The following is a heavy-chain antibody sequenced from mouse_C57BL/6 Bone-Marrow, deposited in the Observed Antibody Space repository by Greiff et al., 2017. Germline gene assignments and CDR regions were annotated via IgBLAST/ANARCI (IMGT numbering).Heavy chain of an antibody. CDR1: GYTFTSSW. CDR3: ARSWLLFFDY. CDR2: INPSSGYT. J-gene: IGHJ2*01. Sequence: QVQLQQSGAELAKPGASVKLSCKASGYTFTSSWMHWVKQRPGQGLEWIGYINPSSGYTKYNQKFKDKATLTADKSSSTAYMHLNSLTYEDAAVYYCARSWLLFFDYWGQGTTLTVSS. D-gene: IGHD2-3*01. V-gene: IGHV1-7*01.